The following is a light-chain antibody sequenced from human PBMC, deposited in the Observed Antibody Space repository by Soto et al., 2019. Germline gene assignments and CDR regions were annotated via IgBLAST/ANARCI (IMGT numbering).Light chain of an antibody. Sequence: SYELTQPPSVSVAPGKTASVAGGGGNIGSKSVHWYQKKSGQAPVLVMYYDSDRPSGIPERFSGSNSGNTATLTISRVEAGDEADYYCQVWDISSGHVVFGGGTKLTVL. V-gene: IGLV3-21*01. CDR3: QVWDISSGHVV. J-gene: IGLJ3*02. CDR2: YDS. CDR1: NIGSKS.